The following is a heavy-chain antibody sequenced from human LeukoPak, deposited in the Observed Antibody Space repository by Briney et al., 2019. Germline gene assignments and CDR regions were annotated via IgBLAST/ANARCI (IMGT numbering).Heavy chain of an antibody. V-gene: IGHV3-23*01. CDR2: ISGSGGST. Sequence: PGGSLRLSCAASGFTFSSYAMSWVRQAPGKGLEWVSAISGSGGSTYYADSVKGRFTISRDNSKNTLYLQMNSLRAEDTAVYYCAKGSLDDTIFGVALYYYYMDVWGKGTTVTVSS. J-gene: IGHJ6*03. CDR3: AKGSLDDTIFGVALYYYYMDV. D-gene: IGHD3-3*01. CDR1: GFTFSSYA.